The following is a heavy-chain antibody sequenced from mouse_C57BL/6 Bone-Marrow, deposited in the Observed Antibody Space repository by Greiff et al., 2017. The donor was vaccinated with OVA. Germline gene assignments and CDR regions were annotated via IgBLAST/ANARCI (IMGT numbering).Heavy chain of an antibody. J-gene: IGHJ2*01. CDR1: GYTFTSYW. V-gene: IGHV1-74*01. CDR3: ARAPLLRYFDY. CDR2: IHPSDSDT. D-gene: IGHD1-1*01. Sequence: QVQLQQPGAELVKPGASVKVSCKASGYTFTSYWMHWVKQRPGQGLEWIGRIHPSDSDTNYNEKFKSKATLTVDTSSSTAYMQLSSLTSEDSAVYYCARAPLLRYFDYWGQGTTLTVSS.